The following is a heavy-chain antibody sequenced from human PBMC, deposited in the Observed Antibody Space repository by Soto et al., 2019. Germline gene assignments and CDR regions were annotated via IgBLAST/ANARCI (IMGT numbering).Heavy chain of an antibody. V-gene: IGHV1-8*01. CDR2: MNPSTGNT. CDR3: ARGRIIVAGGFDH. J-gene: IGHJ5*02. CDR1: GYTFTSYD. D-gene: IGHD6-19*01. Sequence: ASVKVSCKASGYTFTSYDIIWVRQATGQGLEWMGWMNPSTGNTDSAEKFQGRLTMTRNTSISTVYMELSSLSFEDTAVYYCARGRIIVAGGFDHWGQGTLVTV.